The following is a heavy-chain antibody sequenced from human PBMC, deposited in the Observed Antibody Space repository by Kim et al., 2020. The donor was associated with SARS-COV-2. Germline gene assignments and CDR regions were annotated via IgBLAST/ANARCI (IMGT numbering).Heavy chain of an antibody. CDR3: ARDYPYCSGGSCYDGWFDP. V-gene: IGHV7-4-1*02. CDR1: GYTFTSYA. J-gene: IGHJ5*02. CDR2: INTNTGNP. D-gene: IGHD2-15*01. Sequence: ASVKVSCKASGYTFTSYAMNWVRQAPGQGLEWMGWINTNTGNPTYAQGFPGRFVFSLDTSVSTAYLQISSLKAEDTAVYYCARDYPYCSGGSCYDGWFDPWGQGTLVTVSS.